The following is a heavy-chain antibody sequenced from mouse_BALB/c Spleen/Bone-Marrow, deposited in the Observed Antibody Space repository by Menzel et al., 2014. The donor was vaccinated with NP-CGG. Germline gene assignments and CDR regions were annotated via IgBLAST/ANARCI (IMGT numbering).Heavy chain of an antibody. Sequence: EVKLMESGPGLVKPSQTVSLTCTVTGISITTGNYRWSWIRQFPGNKLEWIGYIYYSGTITYNPSLTSRTTITRDTSKNQFFLEMNSLTAEDTAKYYCARDGNYAMDYWGQGTSVTVSS. V-gene: IGHV3-5*02. CDR2: IYYSGTI. CDR3: ARDGNYAMDY. CDR1: GISITTGNYR. J-gene: IGHJ4*01. D-gene: IGHD1-1*02.